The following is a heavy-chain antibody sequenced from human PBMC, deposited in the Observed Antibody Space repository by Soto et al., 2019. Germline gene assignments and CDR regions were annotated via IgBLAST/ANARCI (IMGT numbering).Heavy chain of an antibody. CDR3: AREGPDYGEFDY. V-gene: IGHV4-30-4*01. CDR2: IYYSGST. J-gene: IGHJ4*02. CDR1: GGSISSGDYY. Sequence: KLSETLSLTCTVSGGSISSGDYYWSWIRQPPGKGLEWIGYIYYSGSTYYNPSLKSRVTISVDTSKNQFSLKLSSVTAADTAVYYCAREGPDYGEFDYWGQGTLVTVSS. D-gene: IGHD4-17*01.